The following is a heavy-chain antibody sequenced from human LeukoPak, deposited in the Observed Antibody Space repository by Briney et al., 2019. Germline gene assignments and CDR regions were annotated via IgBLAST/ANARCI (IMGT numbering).Heavy chain of an antibody. Sequence: PGGSLRLSCAASGFTFDDYGMSWVRQAPGKGLEWVSGINWNGGSTGYADSVKGRFTISRDNAKNSLYLQMNSLRAEDTALYYCARARIAAIVGYFDYWGQGTLVTVSS. D-gene: IGHD6-25*01. CDR3: ARARIAAIVGYFDY. J-gene: IGHJ4*02. V-gene: IGHV3-20*04. CDR1: GFTFDDYG. CDR2: INWNGGST.